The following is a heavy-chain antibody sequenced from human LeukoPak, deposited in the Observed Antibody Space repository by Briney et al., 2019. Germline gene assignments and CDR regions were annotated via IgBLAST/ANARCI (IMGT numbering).Heavy chain of an antibody. D-gene: IGHD3-22*01. V-gene: IGHV1-18*01. CDR3: ASRATTDYYDSSGYYYV. CDR1: GYTFTSYG. J-gene: IGHJ4*02. CDR2: ISAYNGNT. Sequence: ASVKVSCKASGYTFTSYGISWVRQAPGQGLEWMGWISAYNGNTNYAQKLQGRVTMTTDTSTSTAYMELSSLRSEDTAVYYCASRATTDYYDSSGYYYVWGQGTLVTVSS.